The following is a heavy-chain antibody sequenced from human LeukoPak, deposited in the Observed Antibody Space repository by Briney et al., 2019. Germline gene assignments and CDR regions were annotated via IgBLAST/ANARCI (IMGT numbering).Heavy chain of an antibody. V-gene: IGHV6-1*01. CDR2: TYYRSKWYY. CDR1: GDSVSTNSGV. CDR3: ERGLAVAGAPSHDY. D-gene: IGHD6-19*01. J-gene: IGHJ4*02. Sequence: SQTLSLTCAISGDSVSTNSGVWNWIRQSPSRGLEWLGRTYYRSKWYYEYAVSVKSRITISPDTSKNQFSLQLTSVTPEDTAVYSFERGLAVAGAPSHDYWGKGTLVTVSS.